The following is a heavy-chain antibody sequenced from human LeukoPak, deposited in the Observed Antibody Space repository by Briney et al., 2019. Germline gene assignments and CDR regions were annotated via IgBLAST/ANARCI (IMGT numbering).Heavy chain of an antibody. Sequence: GGSLRLSCAASGFTFSNHWMHWVRQAPGKGLVWVARINSDGSSVAYADSVEGRFTISRDNAKNILYLQMSSLRGGDTAVYYCVKYSGIYYFDYWGQGTLVTVSS. V-gene: IGHV3-74*01. J-gene: IGHJ4*02. CDR2: INSDGSSV. CDR3: VKYSGIYYFDY. D-gene: IGHD1-26*01. CDR1: GFTFSNHW.